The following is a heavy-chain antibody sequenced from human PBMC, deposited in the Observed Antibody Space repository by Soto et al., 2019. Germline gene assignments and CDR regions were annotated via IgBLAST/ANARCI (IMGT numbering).Heavy chain of an antibody. V-gene: IGHV3-30*04. D-gene: IGHD3-9*01. Sequence: PGGSLRLSCAASGFTFSNYAMHWVRQAPGKGLEWVAVISNDERQKYYADSVKGRLTISRDNSKNVLYLQMNSLRAEDTALYYCARELGAIFDVDCWGQGTLVTVS. CDR3: ARELGAIFDVDC. CDR1: GFTFSNYA. J-gene: IGHJ4*02. CDR2: ISNDERQK.